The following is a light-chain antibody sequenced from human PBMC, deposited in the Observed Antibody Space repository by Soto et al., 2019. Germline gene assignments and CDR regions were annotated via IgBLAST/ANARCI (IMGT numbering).Light chain of an antibody. CDR3: QQGWT. CDR1: QSITNW. Sequence: DIQMTQSPSTLSASVGDRVTITCRASQSITNWLAWYQQKPGKAPKLLIYDASSLQAGVASRFSGSGSGTEFTHTISSLQPDDFATYYCQQGWTFGQGTKVDIK. J-gene: IGKJ1*01. CDR2: DAS. V-gene: IGKV1-5*01.